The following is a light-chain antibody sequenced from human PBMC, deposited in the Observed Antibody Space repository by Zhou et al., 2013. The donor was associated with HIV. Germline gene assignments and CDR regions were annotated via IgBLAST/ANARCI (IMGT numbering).Light chain of an antibody. Sequence: DIEVTQSPSSVSASIGDTVTITCRASQHISRWLVWYQQKPGKDPQVLISAASRLQSGVPSRFSGSGSGTDFTLTISGLQPEDSAIYFCQQGMSFPLTFGGGTQVEIK. CDR2: AAS. CDR3: QQGMSFPLT. J-gene: IGKJ4*01. V-gene: IGKV1-12*01. CDR1: QHISRW.